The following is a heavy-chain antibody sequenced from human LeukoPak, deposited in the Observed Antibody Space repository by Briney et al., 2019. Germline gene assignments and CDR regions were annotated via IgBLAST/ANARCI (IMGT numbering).Heavy chain of an antibody. D-gene: IGHD4-17*01. CDR3: ARHSGDYVRHDAFDI. V-gene: IGHV5-51*01. CDR1: GYSFTSYW. CDR2: IYPGDSDT. Sequence: GESLKISCKGSGYSFTSYWIGWVRQMPGKGLEWMGIIYPGDSDTRYSPSFQGQVTISADRSITTAYLQWASLKASDTAMYYCARHSGDYVRHDAFDIWGQGTMVTVSS. J-gene: IGHJ3*02.